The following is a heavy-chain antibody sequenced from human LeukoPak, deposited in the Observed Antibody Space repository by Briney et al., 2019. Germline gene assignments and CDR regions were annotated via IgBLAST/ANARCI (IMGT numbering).Heavy chain of an antibody. CDR2: ISGSGSTI. CDR1: GFTFSDHY. J-gene: IGHJ3*02. CDR3: ARDSPAMVYFDAFDI. V-gene: IGHV3-11*01. Sequence: GGSLRLSCAASGFTFSDHYMSWIRQAPGKGLEWVSYISGSGSTIYYADSVKGRFTISRDNAKNSLYLQMNSLRAEDTAVYYCARDSPAMVYFDAFDIWGQGTMATVSS. D-gene: IGHD5-18*01.